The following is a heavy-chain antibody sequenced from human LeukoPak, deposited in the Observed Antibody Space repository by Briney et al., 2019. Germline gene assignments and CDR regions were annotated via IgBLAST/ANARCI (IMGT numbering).Heavy chain of an antibody. D-gene: IGHD3-10*01. J-gene: IGHJ5*02. CDR3: ARVLPPLRARAFISMIRGATTGPYNWFDP. Sequence: PSETLSLTCAVYGGSFNDYFWSWIRQPPGKGLEWIGEINHSGSTNYNSSLKSRVTVSVDTSKNQFSLKLNSVTAADTAVYYRARVLPPLRARAFISMIRGATTGPYNWFDPWGQGTLVSVSS. CDR1: GGSFNDYF. V-gene: IGHV4-34*01. CDR2: INHSGST.